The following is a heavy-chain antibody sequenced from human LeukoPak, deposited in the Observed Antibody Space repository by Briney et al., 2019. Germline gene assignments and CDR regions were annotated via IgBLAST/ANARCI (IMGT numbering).Heavy chain of an antibody. CDR1: GGSINNFY. J-gene: IGHJ4*02. CDR3: ARDRGTWNDDGFDY. Sequence: SETLSLTCSVSGGSINNFYWSWIRQPPGKGLEWIGYIYYSGSTNTNYNPSLKSRVTISVDTSKNQFSLKLSSVTAADTAVYYCARDRGTWNDDGFDYWGQGTLVTVSS. V-gene: IGHV4-59*01. D-gene: IGHD1-1*01. CDR2: IYYSGSTNT.